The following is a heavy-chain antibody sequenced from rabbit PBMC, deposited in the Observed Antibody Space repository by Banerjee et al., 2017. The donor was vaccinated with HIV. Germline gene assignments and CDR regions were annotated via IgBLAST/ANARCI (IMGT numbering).Heavy chain of an antibody. CDR1: GFSFSYSYY. D-gene: IGHD4-2*01. J-gene: IGHJ4*01. V-gene: IGHV1S40*01. Sequence: QSLEESGGGLVKPGGTLTLTCKASGFSFSYSYYMCWVRQAPGKGLEWIACIHTGSDSTYYANWAKGRFTISETSSTTVTLRMTSLTAADTATYFCATLGAGYGGTGYFNLWGPGTLVTVS. CDR3: ATLGAGYGGTGYFNL. CDR2: IHTGSDST.